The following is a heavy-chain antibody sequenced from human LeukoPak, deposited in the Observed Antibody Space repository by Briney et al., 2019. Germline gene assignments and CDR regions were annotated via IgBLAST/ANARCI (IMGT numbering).Heavy chain of an antibody. Sequence: ASVKVSYKASGYTFTSYAMNWVRRAPGQGLEWRGWINTNTGNPTYAQGFTGRFVFSLDTSVSTAYLQISSLKAEDTAVYYCARDSPVAGTFGGVSYGMDVWGQGTTVTVSS. V-gene: IGHV7-4-1*02. CDR1: GYTFTSYA. J-gene: IGHJ6*02. D-gene: IGHD6-19*01. CDR2: INTNTGNP. CDR3: ARDSPVAGTFGGVSYGMDV.